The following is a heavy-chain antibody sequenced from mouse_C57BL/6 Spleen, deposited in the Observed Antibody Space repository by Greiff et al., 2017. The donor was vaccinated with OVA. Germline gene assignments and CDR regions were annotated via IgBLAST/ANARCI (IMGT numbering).Heavy chain of an antibody. CDR2: IDPEDGDT. Sequence: EVKVVESGAELVRPGASVKLSCTASGFNIKDYYMHWVKQRPEQGLEWIGRIDPEDGDTEYAPKFQGKATMTADTSSNTAYLQLSSLTSEDTAVYYCTTPYYGSSYGAMDYWGQGTSVTVSS. CDR1: GFNIKDYY. D-gene: IGHD1-1*01. CDR3: TTPYYGSSYGAMDY. J-gene: IGHJ4*01. V-gene: IGHV14-1*01.